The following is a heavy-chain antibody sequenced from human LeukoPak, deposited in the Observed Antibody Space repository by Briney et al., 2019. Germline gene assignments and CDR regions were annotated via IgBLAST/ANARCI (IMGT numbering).Heavy chain of an antibody. J-gene: IGHJ4*02. Sequence: LSLTCTVSGGSISSYYWSWIRQPPGKGLEWVSYISSTASTIYYADSVRGRFTISRDNAKNSLYLQMNSLRAEDTAVYYCAREGGQHTSGWYEIWGQGTLVTVSS. CDR2: ISSTASTI. CDR3: AREGGQHTSGWYEI. CDR1: GGSISSYY. D-gene: IGHD6-19*01. V-gene: IGHV3-11*01.